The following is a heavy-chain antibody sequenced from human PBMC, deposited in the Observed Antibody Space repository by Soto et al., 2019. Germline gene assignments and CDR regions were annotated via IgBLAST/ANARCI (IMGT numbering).Heavy chain of an antibody. CDR1: GFTFSRYG. J-gene: IGHJ3*02. CDR2: ISYDGSNK. V-gene: IGHV3-30*03. CDR3: AGLEMDDAFDI. Sequence: QVQLVESGGGVVQPGRSLRLSCAASGFTFSRYGMHCVRQAPGKGLEWVAVISYDGSNKYYADSVKGRFTISRDNSKNTLYLQMNSLRAEDTAVYYCAGLEMDDAFDIWGKGTIVTVSS.